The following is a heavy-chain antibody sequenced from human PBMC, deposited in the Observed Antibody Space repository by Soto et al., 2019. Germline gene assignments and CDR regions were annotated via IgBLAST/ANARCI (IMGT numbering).Heavy chain of an antibody. CDR2: INSDGSST. V-gene: IGHV3-74*01. J-gene: IGHJ6*02. CDR3: ARDAYYDFWSGSQGYYYGMDV. CDR1: GFTFSSYW. Sequence: PGGSLRLSCAASGFTFSSYWMHWVRQAPGKGLVWVSRINSDGSSTSYADSVKGRFTISRDNAKNTLYLQMNSLRAEDTAVYYCARDAYYDFWSGSQGYYYGMDVWGQGTTVTVS. D-gene: IGHD3-3*01.